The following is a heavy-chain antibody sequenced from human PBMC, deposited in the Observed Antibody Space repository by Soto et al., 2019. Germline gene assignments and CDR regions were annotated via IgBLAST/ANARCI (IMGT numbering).Heavy chain of an antibody. CDR1: GGSISSYY. V-gene: IGHV4-59*12. CDR2: IYYSGST. CDR3: ARDPTWRIYSSGHDDY. J-gene: IGHJ4*02. D-gene: IGHD6-19*01. Sequence: ETLSLTCTVSGGSISSYYWSWIRQPPGKGLEWIGYIYYSGSTNYNPSLKSRVTISVDTSKNQFSLKLSSVTAADTAVYYCARDPTWRIYSSGHDDYWGQGTLVTVSS.